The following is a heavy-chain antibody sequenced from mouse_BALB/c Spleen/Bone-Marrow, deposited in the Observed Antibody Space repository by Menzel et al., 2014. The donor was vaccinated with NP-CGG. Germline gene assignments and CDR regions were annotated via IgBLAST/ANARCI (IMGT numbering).Heavy chain of an antibody. CDR2: INNNGGST. J-gene: IGHJ1*01. V-gene: IGHV5-6-3*01. D-gene: IGHD1-1*01. CDR1: GFTFSSYG. CDR3: ARVYGWYFDV. Sequence: DVKLVESGGGLVQPGGSLKLSCVASGFTFSSYGMSWVRQTPDKRLELVATINNNGGSTYYPDSVMGQFTISRDNAKNTLYLQMRSLKSEETAMYYCARVYGWYFDVWGAGTRVTVSS.